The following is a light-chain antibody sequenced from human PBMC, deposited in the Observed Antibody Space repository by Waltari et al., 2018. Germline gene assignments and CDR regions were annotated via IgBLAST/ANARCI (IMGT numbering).Light chain of an antibody. CDR2: GAS. Sequence: EIVMTQSPATLSVSRGGSATLSCRSSLSIDDSLAWYQQTPAHPPRLLIHGASTRDTGIPVRFSGSGSGTDFTLTITGLQSEDFAVYFCQQYNQWPLTFGRGTKVEIK. CDR1: LSIDDS. V-gene: IGKV3-15*01. J-gene: IGKJ4*01. CDR3: QQYNQWPLT.